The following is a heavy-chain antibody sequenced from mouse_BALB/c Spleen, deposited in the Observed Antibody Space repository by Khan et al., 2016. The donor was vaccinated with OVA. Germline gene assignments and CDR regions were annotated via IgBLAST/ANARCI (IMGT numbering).Heavy chain of an antibody. V-gene: IGHV1-4*01. CDR1: GYTFSSYT. CDR2: INPNNGYT. CDR3: VRDRAYYRNDGWFAY. J-gene: IGHJ3*01. Sequence: QVQLKESGAELARPGASVKMSCKTSGYTFSSYTIHWIKLRPGQGLEWIGYINPNNGYTNYNQKFKDKATLTADKSSTTVYMLLSSLTSADSEMYTCVRDRAYYRNDGWFAYWGQGTLVTVSA. D-gene: IGHD2-14*01.